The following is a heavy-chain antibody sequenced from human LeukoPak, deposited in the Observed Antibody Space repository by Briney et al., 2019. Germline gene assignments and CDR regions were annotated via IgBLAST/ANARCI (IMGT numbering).Heavy chain of an antibody. V-gene: IGHV4-59*01. CDR3: ARSYSGIPYYFDY. Sequence: SETLSLTCTVSGDSISGYYWSWIRQPPGKGLEWIGNIYHSGSTNYSPSLKSRVTISVDTSKNQFSLKLSSVTAAGTAVYYCARSYSGIPYYFDYWGQGTLVTVSS. CDR1: GDSISGYY. D-gene: IGHD1-26*01. CDR2: IYHSGST. J-gene: IGHJ4*02.